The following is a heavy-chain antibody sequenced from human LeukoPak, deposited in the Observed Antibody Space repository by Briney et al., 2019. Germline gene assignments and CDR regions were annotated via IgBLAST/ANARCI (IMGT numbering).Heavy chain of an antibody. CDR2: ISSSSGYI. V-gene: IGHV3-21*01. Sequence: PGGSLRLSCAASGFTFSSYSMNWVRQAPGKGLEWVSSISSSSGYIYYADSVKGRFTISRDNAKNSLYLQMNSLRAEDTAVYYCARGGAYISAVAGTLDYWGQGTLVTVSS. CDR1: GFTFSSYS. CDR3: ARGGAYISAVAGTLDY. D-gene: IGHD6-19*01. J-gene: IGHJ4*02.